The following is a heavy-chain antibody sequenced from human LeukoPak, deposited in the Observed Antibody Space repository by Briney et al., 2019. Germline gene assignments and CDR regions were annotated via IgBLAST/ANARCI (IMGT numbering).Heavy chain of an antibody. CDR2: IRGSGDVT. V-gene: IGHV3-23*01. Sequence: GGSLRLSCEASGFTFSNNVMNWVRQAPGKGLEWVSSIRGSGDVTYYADSVKGRFTISRDNSKNTLYLQMNSLRAEDTAVYYCAKAGHYDFWSGYYPRYGMDVWGQGTTVTVSS. D-gene: IGHD3-3*01. J-gene: IGHJ6*02. CDR1: GFTFSNNV. CDR3: AKAGHYDFWSGYYPRYGMDV.